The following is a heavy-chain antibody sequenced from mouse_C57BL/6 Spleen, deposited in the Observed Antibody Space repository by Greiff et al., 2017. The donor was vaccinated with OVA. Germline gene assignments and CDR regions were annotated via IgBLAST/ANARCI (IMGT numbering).Heavy chain of an antibody. J-gene: IGHJ4*01. D-gene: IGHD1-1*01. CDR1: GFSLSTFGMG. Sequence: QVTLKESGPGILQPSQTLSLTCSFSGFSLSTFGMGVGWIRQPSGKGLEWLAHIWWDDDKSYNPALKSRLTISKDTSKNQVFLKIANVDTADTATYYCARMDYYGSSYNYAMDYWGQGTSVTVSS. CDR2: IWWDDDK. V-gene: IGHV8-8*01. CDR3: ARMDYYGSSYNYAMDY.